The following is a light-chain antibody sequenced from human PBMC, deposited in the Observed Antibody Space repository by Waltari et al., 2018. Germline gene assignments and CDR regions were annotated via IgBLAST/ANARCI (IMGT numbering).Light chain of an antibody. Sequence: QSALTQPASVSGSPGQSITISCTGSSSDVVTYNYVSWYQQHPGKAPKLVIYEVHNRPSGISNRFSGSKSGNTASLTISGLQAEDEADFYCSTYTTTSTLVVFGGGTRLTVL. CDR2: EVH. CDR3: STYTTTSTLVV. J-gene: IGLJ2*01. V-gene: IGLV2-14*01. CDR1: SSDVVTYNY.